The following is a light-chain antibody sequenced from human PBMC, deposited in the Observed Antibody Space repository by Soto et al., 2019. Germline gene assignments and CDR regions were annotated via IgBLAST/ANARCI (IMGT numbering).Light chain of an antibody. CDR2: AAS. J-gene: IGKJ1*01. CDR3: LLDYAYFWA. Sequence: ALQLTQSPSSLSASVGDRVTITCRASQGIRSALGWYQQKPGKVPKLLIYAASTLQSGVPSRFSGSGFGTDFTLTISSLQPEDFATYYCLLDYAYFWAFGQGTKVEVK. CDR1: QGIRSA. V-gene: IGKV1-6*01.